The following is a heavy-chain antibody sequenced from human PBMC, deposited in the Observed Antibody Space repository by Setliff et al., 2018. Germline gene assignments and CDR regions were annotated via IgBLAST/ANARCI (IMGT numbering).Heavy chain of an antibody. CDR2: LYHGST. CDR3: AREQWLDPPGYYYMDV. V-gene: IGHV4-38-2*02. J-gene: IGHJ6*03. CDR1: GYSISSGFF. D-gene: IGHD6-19*01. Sequence: SETLSLTCNVSGYSISSGFFWGWIRQSPGRGLECIGTLYHGSTYYNPSLKGRATISVDTSKNQFSLRLNSVTPADTAVYYCAREQWLDPPGYYYMDVWAKGTTVTVSS.